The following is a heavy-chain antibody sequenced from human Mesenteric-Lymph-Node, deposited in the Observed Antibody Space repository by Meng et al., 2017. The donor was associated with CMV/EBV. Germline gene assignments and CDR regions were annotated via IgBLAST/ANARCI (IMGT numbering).Heavy chain of an antibody. J-gene: IGHJ4*02. Sequence: GGSLRLSCAASGFTFSSYSMNWVRQAPGKGLEWVSGVSGSGGNTYYADSVKGRFTISRDNSKNTLYLQMNSLRAEDTAVYYCAKGQDVSFYYFDYWGQGTLVTVSS. V-gene: IGHV3-23*01. D-gene: IGHD3-3*01. CDR3: AKGQDVSFYYFDY. CDR2: VSGSGGNT. CDR1: GFTFSSYS.